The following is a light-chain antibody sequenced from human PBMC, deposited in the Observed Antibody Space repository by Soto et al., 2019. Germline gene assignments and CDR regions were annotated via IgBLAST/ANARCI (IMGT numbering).Light chain of an antibody. J-gene: IGKJ5*01. V-gene: IGKV3-20*01. CDR2: GAS. CDR1: QSVSSSY. CDR3: QQYGSP. Sequence: EIVLTQSPGTLSLSPGERATLSCRASQSVSSSYLAWYQQKPGQAPRLLIYGASSRATGIPDRFSGSGSGTDFTLTISRLEPEDCAVYYCQQYGSPFGQGTRLEIK.